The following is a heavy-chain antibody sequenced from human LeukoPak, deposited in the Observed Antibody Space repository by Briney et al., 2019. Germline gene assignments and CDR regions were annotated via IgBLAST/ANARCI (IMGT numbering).Heavy chain of an antibody. V-gene: IGHV4-34*01. D-gene: IGHD6-13*01. CDR3: AGTYSLYDPFDI. J-gene: IGHJ3*02. CDR1: GGSFSGYY. CDR2: IYHSGNT. Sequence: SETLSLTCRVYGGSFSGYYWSWIRQSPGKGLEWIGNIYHSGNTYYNPSLKSRVSLSVDTSENQFSLKLSSVTAADTAVYYCAGTYSLYDPFDIWGQGTMVTVSS.